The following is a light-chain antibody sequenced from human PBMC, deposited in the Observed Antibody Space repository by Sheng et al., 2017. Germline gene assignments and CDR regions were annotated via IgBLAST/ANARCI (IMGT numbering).Light chain of an antibody. CDR2: GAS. CDR1: QSVSSSY. V-gene: IGKV3D-20*02. CDR3: QQSYSTPWT. Sequence: ELVLTQSPATLSLSPGERATLSCRASQSVSSSYLAWYQQKPGQAPRLLIYGASSRATGIPDRFSGSGSGTDFSLTISSLQSEDFGTYYCQQSYSTPWTFGQGTKVEIK. J-gene: IGKJ1*01.